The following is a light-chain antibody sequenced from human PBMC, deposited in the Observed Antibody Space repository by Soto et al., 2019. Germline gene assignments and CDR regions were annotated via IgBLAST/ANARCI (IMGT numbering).Light chain of an antibody. CDR3: QQRSNWPRVT. J-gene: IGKJ4*01. CDR1: QSVSSY. V-gene: IGKV3-11*01. CDR2: DAS. Sequence: EIVLTQSPATLSLSPGERATLYCRASQSVSSYLAWYQQKPGQAPRLLIYDASNRATGIPARFSGSGSGTDFTLTISSLEPEDFAVYYCQQRSNWPRVTFGGGTKVDIK.